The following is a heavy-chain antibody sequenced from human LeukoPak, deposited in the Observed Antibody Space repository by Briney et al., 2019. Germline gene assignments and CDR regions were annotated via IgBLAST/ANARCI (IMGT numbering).Heavy chain of an antibody. CDR3: VTLVGPSEGRFDY. Sequence: PSETLSLTCTVSRGSLSSGSYYWGWIRQPPGKGLEWIGTIYYSGSPYYNPSLKSRISISVDTSKNQLSLKPSLVTDADTSVYYCVTLVGPSEGRFDYWGQGTLVTVSS. D-gene: IGHD3/OR15-3a*01. CDR1: RGSLSSGSYY. V-gene: IGHV4-39*01. CDR2: IYYSGSP. J-gene: IGHJ4*02.